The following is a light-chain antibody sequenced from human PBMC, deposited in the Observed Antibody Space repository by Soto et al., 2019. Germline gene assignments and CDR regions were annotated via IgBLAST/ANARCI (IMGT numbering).Light chain of an antibody. CDR2: DVS. J-gene: IGLJ1*01. V-gene: IGLV2-14*01. CDR1: SSDVGGYNY. CDR3: SSSTSSRDV. Sequence: QSALTQPASVSGSPGQSITISCTGTSSDVGGYNYVSWYQQHPGKAPKLMIYDVSNRPSGVSNRFSGSKSGNTASLTISGLQAEDEADYYCSSSTSSRDVFGTGTKLTVL.